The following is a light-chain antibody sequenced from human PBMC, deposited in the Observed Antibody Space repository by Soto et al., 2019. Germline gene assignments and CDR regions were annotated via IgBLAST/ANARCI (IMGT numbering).Light chain of an antibody. CDR2: GAS. CDR1: QSVSSN. V-gene: IGKV3-15*01. J-gene: IGKJ1*01. CDR3: QQYNNWPWT. Sequence: EIVMTQSPATLSVSPGERATLSCRASQSVSSNLAWYQQKPGQAPRLLIYGASTRATGIPARFSGSGSGTEFPRTISSLQSEDFAVYYCQQYNNWPWTFGQWNQVEIK.